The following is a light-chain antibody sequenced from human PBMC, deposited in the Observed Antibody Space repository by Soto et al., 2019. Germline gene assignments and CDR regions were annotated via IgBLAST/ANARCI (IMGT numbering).Light chain of an antibody. CDR1: QSVDSKD. CDR2: AAS. Sequence: EIVLTQSPGTLSLSPGERATLSCRASQSVDSKDLAWYQHKPGQAPRILIFAASSRATGIPDRFSGSGSGTDFTLTISSLEPEDSAVYYCQQRHMWPITFGQGTRLEIK. V-gene: IGKV3D-20*02. CDR3: QQRHMWPIT. J-gene: IGKJ5*01.